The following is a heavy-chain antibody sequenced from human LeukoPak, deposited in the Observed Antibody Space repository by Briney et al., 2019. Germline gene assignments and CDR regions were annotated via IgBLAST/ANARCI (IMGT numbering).Heavy chain of an antibody. Sequence: SETLSLTCAVFGGSFSGYYWSWIRQPPGKGLEWIGEINHSGSTNYNPSLKSRVTISVDTSKNQFSLKLSSVTAADTAVYYCARRGGIAVAANDYWGQGTLVTVSS. CDR1: GGSFSGYY. V-gene: IGHV4-34*01. J-gene: IGHJ4*02. CDR2: INHSGST. CDR3: ARRGGIAVAANDY. D-gene: IGHD6-19*01.